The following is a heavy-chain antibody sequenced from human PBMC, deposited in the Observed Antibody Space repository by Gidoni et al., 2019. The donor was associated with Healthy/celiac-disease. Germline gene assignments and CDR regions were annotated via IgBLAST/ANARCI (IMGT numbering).Heavy chain of an antibody. J-gene: IGHJ4*02. D-gene: IGHD5-18*01. V-gene: IGHV3-7*04. CDR3: ARGYREDY. CDR1: GFTFSSFW. CDR2: IRQDGSEK. Sequence: EVQLVESGGGLVQPGGSLRLSCAASGFTFSSFWMSWVRQAPGKGLEWVANIRQDGSEKHYVDSVRGRFTISRENAKNSLYLQMNSLRAEDTAVYYCARGYREDYWGQGTLVTVSS.